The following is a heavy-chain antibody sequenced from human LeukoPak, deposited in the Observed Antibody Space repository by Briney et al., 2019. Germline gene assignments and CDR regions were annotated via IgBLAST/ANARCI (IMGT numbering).Heavy chain of an antibody. CDR1: EFXXXXXX. V-gene: IGHV3-49*03. J-gene: IGHJ4*02. Sequence: GGSLRLSCTGSEFXXXXXXMSWFRQXPXXXXXXXGFIRSKSYGATTEYAASVKGRFSISRDDSKSIAYLQMNSLETEDTAVYFCTRARRRYTYDWGQGTLVTVSS. CDR2: IRSKSYGATT. D-gene: IGHD5-18*01. CDR3: TRARRRYTYD.